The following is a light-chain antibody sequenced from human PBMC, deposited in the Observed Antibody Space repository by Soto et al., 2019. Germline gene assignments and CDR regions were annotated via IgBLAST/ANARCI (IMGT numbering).Light chain of an antibody. J-gene: IGKJ1*01. CDR3: QHYNSYSEA. Sequence: EKVMTQSPATLSVSPGERATLSCRASQSVTTQLAWYQQKPGQAPWLIIHGASSRATGVPDRITGRGSGTDFNLYISSLQPDDFATYYCQHYNSYSEAFGQGTKVDIK. CDR1: QSVTTQ. CDR2: GAS. V-gene: IGKV3D-15*01.